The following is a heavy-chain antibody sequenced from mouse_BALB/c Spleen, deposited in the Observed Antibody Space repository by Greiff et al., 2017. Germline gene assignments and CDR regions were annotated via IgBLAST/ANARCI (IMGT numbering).Heavy chain of an antibody. D-gene: IGHD4-1*01. CDR1: GYTFTSYW. Sequence: QVQLKQSGAELAKPGASVKMSCKASGYTFTSYWMHWVKQRPGQGLEWIGYINPSTGYTEYNQKFKDKATLTADKSSSTAYMQLSSLTSEDSAVYYCARGRTGDYWGQGTTLTVSS. V-gene: IGHV1-7*01. CDR2: INPSTGYT. J-gene: IGHJ2*01. CDR3: ARGRTGDY.